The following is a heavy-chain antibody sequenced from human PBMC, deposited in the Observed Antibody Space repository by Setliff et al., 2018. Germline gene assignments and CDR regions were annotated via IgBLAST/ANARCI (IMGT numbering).Heavy chain of an antibody. D-gene: IGHD4-17*01. CDR2: INPNSGDT. J-gene: IGHJ4*02. Sequence: ASVKVSCKTSGYNFITTGISWVRQAPGQGPEWMGCINPNSGDTTFAQKFQGRVTITRDTSNSTDYMDLSRLTSDDTAVYYCAREVLSTVVAWDYWGQGTLVTVSS. CDR1: GYNFITTG. CDR3: AREVLSTVVAWDY. V-gene: IGHV1-2*02.